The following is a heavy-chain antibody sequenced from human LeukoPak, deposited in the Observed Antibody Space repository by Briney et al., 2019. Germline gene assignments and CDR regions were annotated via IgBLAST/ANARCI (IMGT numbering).Heavy chain of an antibody. D-gene: IGHD1-26*01. CDR1: GFTFSSYW. CDR3: ARDRGGSYYTGSDY. J-gene: IGHJ4*02. CDR2: IKQDGSEK. Sequence: QSGGSLRLSCAASGFTFSSYWISWVRQAPGKGLEWVANIKQDGSEKYYVDSVKGRFTISRDNAKNSLYLQMNSLRAEDTAVYYCARDRGGSYYTGSDYWGQGTLVTVSS. V-gene: IGHV3-7*03.